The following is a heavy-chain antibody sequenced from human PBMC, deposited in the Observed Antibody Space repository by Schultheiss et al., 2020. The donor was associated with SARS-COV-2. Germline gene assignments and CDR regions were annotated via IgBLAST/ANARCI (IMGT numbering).Heavy chain of an antibody. CDR2: ISYDGSNK. CDR1: GFTFSSYA. CDR3: ARDLIAVSGIPFDS. Sequence: GGSLRLSCAASGFTFSSYAMHWVRQAPGKGLEWVAVISYDGSNKYYADSVKGRFTISRDNAKNSLYLQMNSLKVEDTAVYYCARDLIAVSGIPFDSWGQGTLVTVSS. J-gene: IGHJ4*02. D-gene: IGHD6-19*01. V-gene: IGHV3-30-3*01.